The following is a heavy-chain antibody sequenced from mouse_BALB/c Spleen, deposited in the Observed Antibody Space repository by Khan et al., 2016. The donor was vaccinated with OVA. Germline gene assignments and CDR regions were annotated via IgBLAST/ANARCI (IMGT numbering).Heavy chain of an antibody. V-gene: IGHV1-26*01. CDR1: GYSFTGYY. J-gene: IGHJ3*01. CDR2: VNPNTGNT. Sequence: VQLQQSGPDLVKPGASVKMSCKASGYSFTGYYMNWVKQSHGKSLECIGRVNPNTGNTNYNQKFRGKAILIVDTSSNTAYMELRSLTSEDSAVYYCARGYDFFAYWGQGTLVTVS. CDR3: ARGYDFFAY. D-gene: IGHD2-14*01.